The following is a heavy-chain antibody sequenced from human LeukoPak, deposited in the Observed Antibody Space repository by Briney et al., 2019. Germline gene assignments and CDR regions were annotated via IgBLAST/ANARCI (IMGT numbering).Heavy chain of an antibody. Sequence: QPGRSLRLSCAASGFTFSSYGMHWVRQAPGKGLEWVAVMWYDGSNKYYADSVKGRFTISRDNSKNTLYLRMNSLRAEDTAVHYCAKDLRAAAGTDAFDIWGQGTMVTVSS. D-gene: IGHD6-13*01. CDR3: AKDLRAAAGTDAFDI. J-gene: IGHJ3*02. CDR2: MWYDGSNK. CDR1: GFTFSSYG. V-gene: IGHV3-33*06.